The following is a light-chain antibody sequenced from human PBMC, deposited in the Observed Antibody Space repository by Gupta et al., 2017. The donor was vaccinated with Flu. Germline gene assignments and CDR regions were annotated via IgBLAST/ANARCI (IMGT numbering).Light chain of an antibody. J-gene: IGKJ1*01. CDR1: QSFSTW. V-gene: IGKV1-5*03. CDR3: QQENSSSWT. Sequence: PSTLSASVGDRVTITCRASQSFSTWLAWYQQKPGKAPKLLIYRASTLESGVPSRFSGSGSGTEFTLTISSLQPDDFATYYCQQENSSSWTFGQGTKVEIK. CDR2: RAS.